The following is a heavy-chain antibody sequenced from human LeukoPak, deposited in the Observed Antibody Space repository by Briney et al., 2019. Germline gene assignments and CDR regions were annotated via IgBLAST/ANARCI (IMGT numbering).Heavy chain of an antibody. CDR1: GYTFTSYA. J-gene: IGHJ4*02. CDR2: INTNTGNP. D-gene: IGHD3-10*01. V-gene: IGHV7-4-1*02. CDR3: ARDFYGSGSYYMNY. Sequence: GASVKVSCKASGYTFTSYAMNWVRQAPGQGLEWKGWINTNTGNPTYAQGSTGRFVFSLDSSVSTAYLQISSLKAEDTAVYYCARDFYGSGSYYMNYWGQGTQVTVSS.